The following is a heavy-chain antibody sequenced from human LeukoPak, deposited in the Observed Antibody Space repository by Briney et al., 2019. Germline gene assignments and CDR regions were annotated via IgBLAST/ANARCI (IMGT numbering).Heavy chain of an antibody. CDR1: GFTFTTYW. CDR2: INQDGTEK. V-gene: IGHV3-7*01. CDR3: ARDRRADRDYYYYMDV. Sequence: GGSLRLSCAASGFTFTTYWMTWVRQAPGKGLEWVASINQDGTEKYYVDSVKGRFTISRDNAKNSLYLQMNSLRAEDTAVYYCARDRRADRDYYYYMDVWGKGTTVTVSS. J-gene: IGHJ6*03.